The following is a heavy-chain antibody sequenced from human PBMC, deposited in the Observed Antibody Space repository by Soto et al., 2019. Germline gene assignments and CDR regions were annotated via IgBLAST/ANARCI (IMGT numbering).Heavy chain of an antibody. D-gene: IGHD6-6*01. Sequence: QVQLVQSGPEVKKPGASVKVSCKASGYSFTGYYIYWVRQAPGQGLEWMGWINPNNGVTTYAEKFQGRVTTTRDTSINTAYMELTRLTSNDTYVYFCAKDCDGIAARRYWLDPWGQGTLVTVSS. J-gene: IGHJ5*02. CDR1: GYSFTGYY. CDR2: INPNNGVT. V-gene: IGHV1-2*02. CDR3: AKDCDGIAARRYWLDP.